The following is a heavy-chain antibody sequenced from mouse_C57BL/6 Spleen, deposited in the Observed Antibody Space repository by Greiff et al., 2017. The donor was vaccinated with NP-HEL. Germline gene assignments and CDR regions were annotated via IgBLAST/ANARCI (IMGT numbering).Heavy chain of an antibody. V-gene: IGHV1-50*01. CDR2: IDPSDSYT. CDR3: ARGGLRYWYFDV. J-gene: IGHJ1*03. Sequence: QVQLQQPGAELVKPGASVKLSCKASGYTFTSYWMQWVKQRPGQGLEWIGEIDPSDSYTNYNQKFKGKATLTVDPSSSTAYMQLSSLTSEDAAVYYCARGGLRYWYFDVWGTGTTVTVSS. D-gene: IGHD3-3*01. CDR1: GYTFTSYW.